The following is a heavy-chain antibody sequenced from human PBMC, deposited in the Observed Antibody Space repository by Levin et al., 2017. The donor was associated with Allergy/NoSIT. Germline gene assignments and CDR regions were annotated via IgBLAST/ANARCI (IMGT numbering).Heavy chain of an antibody. CDR3: AKDESSHGLDY. Sequence: PGGSLRLSCAASGFTFKTYGMHWVRQAPGKGLEWVAGVAGISYVGDGEFYADSVKGRFIVSRDNSKDTLYLQMNSLRTEDTAVYYCAKDESSHGLDYWGQGTLVTVSS. CDR1: GFTFKTYG. V-gene: IGHV3-30*18. CDR2: ISYVGDGE. J-gene: IGHJ4*02. D-gene: IGHD6-13*01.